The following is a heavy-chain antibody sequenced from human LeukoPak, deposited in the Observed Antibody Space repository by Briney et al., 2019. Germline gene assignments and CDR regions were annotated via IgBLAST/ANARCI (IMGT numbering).Heavy chain of an antibody. V-gene: IGHV3-23*01. J-gene: IGHJ4*02. Sequence: GGSLRLSCAASGFTFSSYAMSWVRQAPGKGLEWVSAISGRGGSTYYADSVKGRFTISRDNSKNTLYLQMNSLRAEDTAVYYCAKARNYDSSGCFDYWGQGTLVTVSS. CDR1: GFTFSSYA. CDR2: ISGRGGST. D-gene: IGHD3-22*01. CDR3: AKARNYDSSGCFDY.